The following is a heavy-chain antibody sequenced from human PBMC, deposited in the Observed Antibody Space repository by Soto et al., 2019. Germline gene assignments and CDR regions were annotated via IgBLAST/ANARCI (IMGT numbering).Heavy chain of an antibody. Sequence: QVQLQESGPGLVKPSETLSLTCTVSVSGGSVSTGVHYWSWNRQPPGKGLEWIGYIYYSGSTNYNPSLKSRVTISVDTSKNQFSLKLTSVTAADTAVYYCARGYYTSWYWFDRWGRGTLVTVSS. V-gene: IGHV4-61*08. D-gene: IGHD6-13*01. CDR3: ARGYYTSWYWFDR. CDR1: GGSVSTGVHY. CDR2: IYYSGST. J-gene: IGHJ2*01.